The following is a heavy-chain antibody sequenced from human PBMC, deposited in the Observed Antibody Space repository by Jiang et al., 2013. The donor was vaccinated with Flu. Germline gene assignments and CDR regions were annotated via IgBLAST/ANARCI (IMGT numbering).Heavy chain of an antibody. CDR3: ARGAPSMIVVPGYDEPEPHFIDP. V-gene: IGHV1-69*04. D-gene: IGHD3-22*01. CDR2: SVPILGIA. Sequence: RQAPGQGLEWMEGSVPILGIANYAQKFQGRVTITADKSTSTAYMELSSLRSEDTAVYYCARGAPSMIVVPGYDEPEPHFIDPWGQGTLVTVSS. J-gene: IGHJ5*02.